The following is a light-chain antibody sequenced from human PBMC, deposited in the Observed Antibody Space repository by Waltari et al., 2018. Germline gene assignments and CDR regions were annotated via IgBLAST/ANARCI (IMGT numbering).Light chain of an antibody. J-gene: IGLJ2*01. V-gene: IGLV3-21*03. CDR3: QLWDRSKSHVT. CDR1: DIGGQR. Sequence: YLLTQPPSVSVAPGTTARIPCGGDDIGGQRVHWYQQKPGQAPVLVVYDDTHRPSGGPERFFGSKSVNTATLTIGRVEAGDEADYYCQLWDRSKSHVTFGGGTKLTVL. CDR2: DDT.